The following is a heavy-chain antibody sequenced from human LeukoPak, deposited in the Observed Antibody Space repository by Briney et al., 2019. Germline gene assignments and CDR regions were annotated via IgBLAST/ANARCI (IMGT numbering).Heavy chain of an antibody. CDR1: GFTFSSYA. V-gene: IGHV3-30-3*01. CDR3: TRDLAAVPGPRMDV. CDR2: ISYDGSNK. J-gene: IGHJ6*02. Sequence: GGSLRLSCAASGFTFSSYAMHWVRQAPGKGLEWVAVISYDGSNKYYADSVKGRFTISRDNSKNTLYLQMNSLRDDDTAMYFCTRDLAAVPGPRMDVWGQGTTVTVSS. D-gene: IGHD6-19*01.